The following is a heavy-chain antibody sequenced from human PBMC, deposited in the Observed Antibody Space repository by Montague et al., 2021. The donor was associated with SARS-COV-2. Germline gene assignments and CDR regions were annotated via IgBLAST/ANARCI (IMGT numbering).Heavy chain of an antibody. J-gene: IGHJ3*02. CDR1: GFTFSSYW. D-gene: IGHD6-19*01. CDR2: IKQDGSAK. Sequence: SLRLSCAASGFTFSSYWMSWVRQAPGKGLEWVANIKQDGSAKYYVDSVKGRFTISRDNAKNSLYLQMNSLRAEDTAVYYCARMYSSGWYENDAFDIWGQGTMVTVSS. CDR3: ARMYSSGWYENDAFDI. V-gene: IGHV3-7*01.